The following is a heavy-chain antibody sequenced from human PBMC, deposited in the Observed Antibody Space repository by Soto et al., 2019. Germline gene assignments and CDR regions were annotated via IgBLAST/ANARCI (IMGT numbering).Heavy chain of an antibody. CDR2: ISYDGSNK. Sequence: QVQLVESGGGVVQPGRSLRLSCAASGFTFSSYAMHWVRQAPGKGLEWVAVISYDGSNKYYADSVKGRFTISRDNSKNTLYLQMNSLRAEDTAVYYCARSRIRALSPFDPWGQGTLVTVSS. CDR1: GFTFSSYA. J-gene: IGHJ5*02. V-gene: IGHV3-30-3*01. D-gene: IGHD2-15*01. CDR3: ARSRIRALSPFDP.